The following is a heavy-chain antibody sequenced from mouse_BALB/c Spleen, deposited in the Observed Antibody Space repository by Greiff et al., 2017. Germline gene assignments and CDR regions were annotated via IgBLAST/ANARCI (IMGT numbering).Heavy chain of an antibody. D-gene: IGHD2-14*01. Sequence: EVQRVESGGGLVQPGGSRKLSCAASGFTFSSFGMHWVRQAPEKGLEWVAYISSGSSTIYYADTVKGRFTISRDNPKNTLFLQMTSLRSEDTAMYYCARSNYRYDERAIDYWGQGTSVTVSS. J-gene: IGHJ4*01. CDR1: GFTFSSFG. CDR3: ARSNYRYDERAIDY. CDR2: ISSGSSTI. V-gene: IGHV5-17*02.